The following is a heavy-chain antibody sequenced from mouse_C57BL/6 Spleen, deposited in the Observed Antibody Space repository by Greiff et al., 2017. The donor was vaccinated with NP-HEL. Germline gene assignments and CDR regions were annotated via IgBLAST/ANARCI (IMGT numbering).Heavy chain of an antibody. Sequence: VQLPQSGAELARPGASVKLSCKASGYTFTSYGISWVKQRTGQGLEWIGEIYPRSGNTYYNEKFKGKATLTADKSSSTAYMEPRSLTSEDSAVYFCARWSSSYAMDYWGQGTSVTVSS. V-gene: IGHV1-81*01. CDR3: ARWSSSYAMDY. CDR1: GYTFTSYG. D-gene: IGHD1-1*01. CDR2: IYPRSGNT. J-gene: IGHJ4*01.